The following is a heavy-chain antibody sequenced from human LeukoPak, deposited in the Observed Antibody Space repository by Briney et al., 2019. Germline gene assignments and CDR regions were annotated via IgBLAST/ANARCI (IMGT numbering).Heavy chain of an antibody. V-gene: IGHV1-2*02. J-gene: IGHJ4*02. CDR2: INPKTGVT. D-gene: IGHD1-26*01. CDR1: GYTFTDYY. CDR3: ARDLAMYSPDLDY. Sequence: ASVKVSCKASGYTFTDYYLHWVRQAPGHGLDWMGWINPKTGVTKYAQNFQGRVTMTRETSINTAYKEVSRLKCDDTAVSYCARDLAMYSPDLDYWGQGTLVTVSS.